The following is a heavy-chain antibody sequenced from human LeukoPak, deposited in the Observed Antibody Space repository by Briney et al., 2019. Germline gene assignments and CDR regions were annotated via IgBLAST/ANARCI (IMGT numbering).Heavy chain of an antibody. CDR1: GGSFSGYY. CDR3: ARDSSIFQSLGWFDP. CDR2: IYYSGST. D-gene: IGHD3-3*01. J-gene: IGHJ5*02. Sequence: SETLSLTCAVYGGSFSGYYWSWIRQPPGKGLVWIGYIYYSGSTNYNPSLKSRVTISVDTSKNQFSLKLSSVTAADTAVYYCARDSSIFQSLGWFDPWGQGTLVTVSS. V-gene: IGHV4-59*01.